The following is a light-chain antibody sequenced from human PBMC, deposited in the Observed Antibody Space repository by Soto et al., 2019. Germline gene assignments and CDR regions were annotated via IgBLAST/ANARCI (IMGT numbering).Light chain of an antibody. J-gene: IGLJ1*01. V-gene: IGLV2-14*01. CDR3: SSYTSSSYYV. CDR1: RSDVGGYNY. CDR2: EVS. Sequence: QSVLTQPASVSGSPGQSITISCTGTRSDVGGYNYVSWYQPPPGKAPKLMIYEVSNRPSAVSNRSSGSKSGNTSSLTISGLQAEHEADYYCSSYTSSSYYVFGTGTNVTVL.